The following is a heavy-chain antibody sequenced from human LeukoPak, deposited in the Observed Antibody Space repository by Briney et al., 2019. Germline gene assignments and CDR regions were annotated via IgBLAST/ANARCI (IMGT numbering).Heavy chain of an antibody. CDR3: ARHGPPTASLCSFDI. CDR1: GYTFANFR. CDR2: IFPRDSHT. V-gene: IGHV5-51*01. Sequence: GESLKIFCKASGYTFANFRIGWVRQLPGKGLEWMGIIFPRDSHTRYSPSFQAQVSISADKSIDTAYLQWSSLKASDTAMYYCARHGPPTASLCSFDIWGQGTMITVSS. D-gene: IGHD4-17*01. J-gene: IGHJ3*02.